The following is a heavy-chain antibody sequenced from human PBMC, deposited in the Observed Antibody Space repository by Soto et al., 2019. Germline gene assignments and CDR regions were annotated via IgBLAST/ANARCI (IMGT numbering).Heavy chain of an antibody. CDR1: GFTFSSYG. J-gene: IGHJ4*02. CDR2: ISYDGSNE. Sequence: QVQLVESGGGVVQPGRSLRLSCAASGFTFSSYGMHWVRPAPGKGLEWVALISYDGSNEYYADSVKGRFTISRDNSKNTLYLQMNSLRAEDTAVYYCAKEGRRVSGCFDYWGQGTLVTVSS. D-gene: IGHD1-26*01. CDR3: AKEGRRVSGCFDY. V-gene: IGHV3-30*18.